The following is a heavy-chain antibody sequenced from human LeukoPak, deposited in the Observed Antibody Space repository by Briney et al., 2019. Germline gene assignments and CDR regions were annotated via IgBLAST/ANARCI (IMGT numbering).Heavy chain of an antibody. CDR2: IYTSGST. J-gene: IGHJ3*02. CDR1: GGSISSGGYS. CDR3: ARDRLPIFDI. V-gene: IGHV4-61*02. Sequence: SQTLSLTCAVSGGSISSGGYSWSWIRQPAGKGLEWIGRIYTSGSTNYNPSLKSRVTMSVDTSKNQFSLKLSSVTAADTAVYYCARDRLPIFDIWGQGTMVTVSS.